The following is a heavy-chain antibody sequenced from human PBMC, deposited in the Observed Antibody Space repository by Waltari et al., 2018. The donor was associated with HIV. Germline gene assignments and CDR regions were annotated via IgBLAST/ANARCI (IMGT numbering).Heavy chain of an antibody. D-gene: IGHD2-15*01. Sequence: QGQLVESGGGVVQPGGSLRSSGAGFGFRFSISGLPWSRQAPGKGLEWVTFIRYDGNTKYYADSVKGRFTISRDNSKNTLYLQMSSLRAEDTAVYYCAKELRSGYSYYYYGMDVWGQGTTVTVSS. V-gene: IGHV3-30*02. CDR2: IRYDGNTK. CDR1: GFRFSISG. CDR3: AKELRSGYSYYYYGMDV. J-gene: IGHJ6*02.